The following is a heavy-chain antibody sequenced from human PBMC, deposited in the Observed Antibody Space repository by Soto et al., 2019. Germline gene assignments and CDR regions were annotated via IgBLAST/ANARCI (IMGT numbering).Heavy chain of an antibody. V-gene: IGHV4-34*01. CDR3: AREYCSGGSCDHDAFDI. D-gene: IGHD2-15*01. J-gene: IGHJ3*02. CDR2: INHSGST. Sequence: SETLSLTCAVYGGYFSGYYWSWIRQPPGKGLEWIGEINHSGSTHYNPSPKSPVTISVDTSNNQFSPKPSSVTAPDTAVYYCAREYCSGGSCDHDAFDIWGQGTMVTVSS. CDR1: GGYFSGYY.